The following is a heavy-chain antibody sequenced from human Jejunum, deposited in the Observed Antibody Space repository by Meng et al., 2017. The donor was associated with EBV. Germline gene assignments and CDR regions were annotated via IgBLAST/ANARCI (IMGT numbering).Heavy chain of an antibody. CDR2: INSDGSKT. CDR1: GFTLSSYW. Sequence: VQLVGAGGGLVQLGDSLRLSCAASGFTLSSYWMHWVRQAPGKGLVWVSRINSDGSKTNYADSVKGRFTISRDIAKNTLYLQLNSPRADDTAVYYCVRGPPPDTWGQGTLVTVSS. V-gene: IGHV3-74*01. CDR3: VRGPPPDT. J-gene: IGHJ5*02.